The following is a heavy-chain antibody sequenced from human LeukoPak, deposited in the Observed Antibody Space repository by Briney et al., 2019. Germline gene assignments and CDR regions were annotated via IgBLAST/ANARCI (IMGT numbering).Heavy chain of an antibody. J-gene: IGHJ1*01. D-gene: IGHD3-10*01. CDR1: GGSFSGYY. Sequence: PSETLSLTCAVYGGSFSGYYWSWIRQPPGKGLEWIGEINHSGSTNYNPSLKSRVTISVDTSKNQFSLKLSSVTAADTAVYYCARSQDLWFGELLGYFQHWGQGTLVTVSS. CDR2: INHSGST. CDR3: ARSQDLWFGELLGYFQH. V-gene: IGHV4-34*01.